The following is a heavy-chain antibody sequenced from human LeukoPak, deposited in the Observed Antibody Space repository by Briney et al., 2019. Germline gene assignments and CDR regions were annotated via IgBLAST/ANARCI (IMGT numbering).Heavy chain of an antibody. D-gene: IGHD3-22*01. CDR2: ISWNSGSI. Sequence: GESLRLSCAASGFTFDDYAMHWVRQAPGKGLDWVSGISWNSGSIGYADSAKGRFTISRDNAKNSLYLQMNSLRAEDTALYYCARALDYYDSSDYSKYYYGMDVWGQGTTVTVSS. CDR3: ARALDYYDSSDYSKYYYGMDV. V-gene: IGHV3-9*01. CDR1: GFTFDDYA. J-gene: IGHJ6*02.